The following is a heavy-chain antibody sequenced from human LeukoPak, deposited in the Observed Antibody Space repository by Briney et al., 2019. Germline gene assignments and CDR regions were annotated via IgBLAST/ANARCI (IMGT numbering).Heavy chain of an antibody. J-gene: IGHJ6*02. Sequence: GGSLRLSCAASGFTFSSYAMHWVRQAPGKGLEGVAVISYDGSNKYYADSVKGRFTISRDNSKNTLYLQMNSLRAEDTAVYYCARDVWDIVVVPAAIGGNYYYYGMDVWGQGTTVTVSS. CDR2: ISYDGSNK. V-gene: IGHV3-30-3*01. CDR3: ARDVWDIVVVPAAIGGNYYYYGMDV. CDR1: GFTFSSYA. D-gene: IGHD2-2*02.